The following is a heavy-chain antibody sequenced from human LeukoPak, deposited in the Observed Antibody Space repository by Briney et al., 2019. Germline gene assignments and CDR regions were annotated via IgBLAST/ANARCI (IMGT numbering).Heavy chain of an antibody. Sequence: GGSLRLSCAASGLSLSTNNMHWVRQAPGGGLEWLSYISAGSGTVFSADSVKGRFSISRDNARESLFLQMNSLRVDDTAVYYCTKDLGLRRMIWGRGTLVIVSS. D-gene: IGHD1-14*01. J-gene: IGHJ2*01. CDR1: GLSLSTNN. CDR2: ISAGSGTV. V-gene: IGHV3-48*04. CDR3: TKDLGLRRMI.